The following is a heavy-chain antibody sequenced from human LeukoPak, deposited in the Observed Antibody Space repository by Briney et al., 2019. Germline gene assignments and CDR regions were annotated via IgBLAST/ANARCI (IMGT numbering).Heavy chain of an antibody. CDR3: ARGGSPPEALGDTFDV. D-gene: IGHD1-26*01. J-gene: IGHJ3*01. CDR1: GFTFSNYW. V-gene: IGHV3-74*01. CDR2: INTAGTGT. Sequence: GGSLRLSCAASGFTFSNYWMHWVRQAPGKGLVWVSRINTAGTGTSYADSVKGRFTISRDNAKNTLYLQMNSLRAEDTAVYYCARGGSPPEALGDTFDVWGHGTLVTVSS.